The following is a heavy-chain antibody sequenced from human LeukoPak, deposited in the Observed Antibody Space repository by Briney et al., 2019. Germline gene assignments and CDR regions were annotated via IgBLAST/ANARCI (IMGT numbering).Heavy chain of an antibody. CDR1: GFTFSTYE. CDR3: ARGTYSSGWYHY. Sequence: GGSLRLSCAASGFTFSTYEMTWVRQAPGKGLGWVSYISSSGATIYYADSLKGRFTISRDNANNSLYLQMNTLRAEDTAVYYCARGTYSSGWYHYWGQGTLVTVSS. D-gene: IGHD6-19*01. J-gene: IGHJ4*02. CDR2: ISSSGATI. V-gene: IGHV3-48*03.